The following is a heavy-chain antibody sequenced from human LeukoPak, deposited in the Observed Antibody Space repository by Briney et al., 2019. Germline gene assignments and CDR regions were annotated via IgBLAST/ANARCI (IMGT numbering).Heavy chain of an antibody. J-gene: IGHJ4*02. CDR2: IYFSGST. CDR3: ARRTVATTGVDY. CDR1: GASISSRSYY. Sequence: SETLSLTCTVSGASISSRSYYWDWIRQPPGKGLDWIGSIYFSGSTYYNPSLNSRVTISVDTSKNQFSLKLISVTAADTAVYYCARRTVATTGVDYWGQGSLVIVSS. D-gene: IGHD5-12*01. V-gene: IGHV4-39*01.